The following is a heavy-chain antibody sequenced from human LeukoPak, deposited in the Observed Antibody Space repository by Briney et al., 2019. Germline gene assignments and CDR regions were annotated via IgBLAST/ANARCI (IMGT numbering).Heavy chain of an antibody. Sequence: SETLSLTCTVSGGSISSYYWSWIWQPPGKGLEWIGEINHSGSTNYNPSLKSRVTISVDTSKNQFSLKLSSVTAADTAVYYCARYSSSWYYFDYWGQGTLVTVSS. CDR3: ARYSSSWYYFDY. D-gene: IGHD6-13*01. CDR2: INHSGST. J-gene: IGHJ4*02. CDR1: GGSISSYY. V-gene: IGHV4-34*01.